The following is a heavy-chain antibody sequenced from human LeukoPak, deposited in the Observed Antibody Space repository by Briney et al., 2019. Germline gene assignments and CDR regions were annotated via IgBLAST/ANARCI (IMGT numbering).Heavy chain of an antibody. V-gene: IGHV3-7*01. CDR1: GFTFSSYW. CDR3: AKDVGWLGFDY. CDR2: IKQDGSEK. J-gene: IGHJ4*02. D-gene: IGHD6-19*01. Sequence: GGSLRLSCAASGFTFSSYWMSWVRQAPGKGLEWVANIKQDGSEKYYADSVKGRFTISRDNSKNTLYLQMNSLRAEDTAVYYCAKDVGWLGFDYWGQGTLVTVSS.